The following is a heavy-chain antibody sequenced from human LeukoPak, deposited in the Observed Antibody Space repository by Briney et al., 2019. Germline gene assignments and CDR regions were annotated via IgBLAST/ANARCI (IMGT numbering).Heavy chain of an antibody. D-gene: IGHD3-16*01. CDR1: GGSISSYY. CDR2: IYYSGST. Sequence: SETLSLTCTVSGGSISSYYWSWIRQPPGKGLEWIGYIYYSGSTNYNPSLKSRVTISVNTSKNQFSLKLSSVTAADTAVYYCARDLGQGEVSNWFDPWVQGTLVAV. J-gene: IGHJ5*02. V-gene: IGHV4-59*01. CDR3: ARDLGQGEVSNWFDP.